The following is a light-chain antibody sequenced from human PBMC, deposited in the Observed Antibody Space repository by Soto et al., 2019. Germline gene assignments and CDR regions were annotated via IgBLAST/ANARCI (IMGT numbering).Light chain of an antibody. CDR2: AAS. J-gene: IGKJ1*01. CDR1: QSIISY. V-gene: IGKV1-39*01. CDR3: QQSYSSPPT. Sequence: DIHMSQSPSSLSASVLYRVTITFRASQSIISYLNWYQQKPGKAPKLLIYAASSLQSGVPSRFSGSGSGTDFILTISSLQPEDFATYYCQQSYSSPPTFGQGTKVDIK.